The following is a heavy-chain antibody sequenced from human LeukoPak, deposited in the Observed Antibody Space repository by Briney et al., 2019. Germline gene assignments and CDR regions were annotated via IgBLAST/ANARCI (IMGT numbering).Heavy chain of an antibody. CDR3: AREGRVGLSDY. Sequence: GGSLRLSCAASGFTFSSYSMNWVRQAPGKGLEWVSYISSSSRTIYYADSVKGRFTISRDNAKNSLYLQMNSLRAEDTAVYYCAREGRVGLSDYWGQGTLVTVSS. J-gene: IGHJ4*02. V-gene: IGHV3-48*04. D-gene: IGHD2-15*01. CDR2: ISSSSRTI. CDR1: GFTFSSYS.